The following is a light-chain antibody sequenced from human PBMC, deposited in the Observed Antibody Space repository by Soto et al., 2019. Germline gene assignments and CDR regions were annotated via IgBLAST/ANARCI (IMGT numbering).Light chain of an antibody. CDR1: SSDIGGYNF. V-gene: IGLV2-11*01. CDR2: DVG. CDR3: CSYVGSYTLV. Sequence: QSALTQPRSVSGSPGQSVTISCTGTSSDIGGYNFVSWYQQHPGKAPKVMIYDVGKRPSGVPDRFYGSKSGNTASLTISGLQADDEGDYYCCSYVGSYTLVFGGGTQLTVL. J-gene: IGLJ2*01.